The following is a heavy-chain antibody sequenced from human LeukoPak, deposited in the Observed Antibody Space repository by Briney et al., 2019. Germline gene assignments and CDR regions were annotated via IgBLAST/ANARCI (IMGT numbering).Heavy chain of an antibody. J-gene: IGHJ5*02. CDR3: VREQNRRYSSPFDP. Sequence: GGSLRLSCAASGFTFSSYSMNWVRQAPGKGLEWVSSISSSSSYIYYADSVKGRFTISRDNAKNSLYLQMNSLRAEDTAVYYCVREQNRRYSSPFDPWGQGTLVTVSS. CDR2: ISSSSSYI. D-gene: IGHD6-19*01. V-gene: IGHV3-21*04. CDR1: GFTFSSYS.